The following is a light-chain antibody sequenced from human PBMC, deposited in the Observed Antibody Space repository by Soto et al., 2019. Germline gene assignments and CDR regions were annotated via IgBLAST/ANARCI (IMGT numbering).Light chain of an antibody. CDR1: QIVRSTY. J-gene: IGKJ4*01. Sequence: EIVLTQSPGTLSLSPGERPTLSCRASQIVRSTYLAWFQQKPGQAPRLLIYGASTRATGIPDRFSGSGSGTDFTLTISGLEPEDFALYYCQQYGVTPPNTFGGGTKVEV. CDR3: QQYGVTPPNT. V-gene: IGKV3-20*01. CDR2: GAS.